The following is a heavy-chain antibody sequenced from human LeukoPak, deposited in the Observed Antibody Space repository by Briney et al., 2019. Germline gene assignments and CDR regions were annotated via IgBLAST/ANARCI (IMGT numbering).Heavy chain of an antibody. J-gene: IGHJ4*02. CDR3: ARAVYGSGSYSAFDY. CDR1: GYTFTSYY. CDR2: INPSGGST. D-gene: IGHD3-10*01. Sequence: ASVTVSCTASGYTFTSYYMHWVRQAPGQGLEWMGIINPSGGSTSYAQKFQGRVTMTRDTSTSTVYMELSSLRSEDTAVYYCARAVYGSGSYSAFDYWGQGTLVTVSS. V-gene: IGHV1-46*01.